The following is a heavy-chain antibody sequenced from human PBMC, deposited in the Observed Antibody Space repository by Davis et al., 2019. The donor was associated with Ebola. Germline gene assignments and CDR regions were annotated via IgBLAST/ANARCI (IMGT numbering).Heavy chain of an antibody. Sequence: GGSLRLSCAASGFTFSSYAMHWVRQAPGKGLEWVAVISYDGSNKYYADSVKGRFTISRDNSKNTLYLQMNSLRAEDTAVYYCASDLNWELQADYWGQGTLVTVSS. D-gene: IGHD1-26*01. CDR1: GFTFSSYA. CDR3: ASDLNWELQADY. J-gene: IGHJ4*02. CDR2: ISYDGSNK. V-gene: IGHV3-30-3*01.